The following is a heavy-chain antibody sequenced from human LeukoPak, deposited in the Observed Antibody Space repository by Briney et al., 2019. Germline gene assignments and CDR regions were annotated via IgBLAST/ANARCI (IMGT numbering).Heavy chain of an antibody. CDR2: IYSGGST. CDR1: GFTVSSNY. J-gene: IGHJ6*02. V-gene: IGHV3-66*01. D-gene: IGHD3-10*01. Sequence: PGGSLRLSCAASGFTVSSNYMSWVRQAPGKGLEWVSVIYSGGSTYYADSVKGRFTISRDNSKNTLYLQMNSLRAEDTAVYYCAGLWFGDQVFTVLDVWGQGTTVTVSS. CDR3: AGLWFGDQVFTVLDV.